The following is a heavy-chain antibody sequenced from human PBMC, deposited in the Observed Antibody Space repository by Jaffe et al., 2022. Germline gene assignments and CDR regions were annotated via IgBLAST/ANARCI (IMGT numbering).Heavy chain of an antibody. CDR2: INTHTGNS. CDR1: GYTFTTYA. CDR3: ARDPSVISIFGVFIPNWFDP. J-gene: IGHJ5*02. Sequence: QVQLVQSGSELKKPGASVKVSCKASGYTFTTYAMNWVRQAPGQGLEWMGWINTHTGNSTYAQGFTGRFVFSLDTSVRTAYLQISSLKAEDTAVYYCARDPSVISIFGVFIPNWFDPWGQGTLVTVSS. V-gene: IGHV7-4-1*02. D-gene: IGHD3-3*01.